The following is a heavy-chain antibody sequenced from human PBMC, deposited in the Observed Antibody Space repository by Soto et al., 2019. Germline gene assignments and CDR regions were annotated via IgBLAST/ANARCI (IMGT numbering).Heavy chain of an antibody. V-gene: IGHV3-23*01. D-gene: IGHD6-13*01. Sequence: GSLRLSCVASGXSLSSYSMNWVRQAPGKGLELVSVISGRDGSTYYAGSVKGRFTISRDNSKNTLYLQMNSLRAEDTAVYYCARDRERDAWYEDYWGQGTLVTVS. CDR1: GXSLSSYS. CDR2: ISGRDGST. CDR3: ARDRERDAWYEDY. J-gene: IGHJ4*02.